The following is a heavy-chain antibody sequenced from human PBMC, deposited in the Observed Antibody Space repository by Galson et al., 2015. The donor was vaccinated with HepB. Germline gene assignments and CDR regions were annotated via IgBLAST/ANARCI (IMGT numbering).Heavy chain of an antibody. D-gene: IGHD6-19*01. CDR3: ARGSQWLTPLDY. Sequence: SLRLSSAASGFNFSSYAMHWVRQAPGKGLEGVAVISYDGSNKYYADSVKGRFTISRDNSKNTLYLQMNSLRAEDTAVYYCARGSQWLTPLDYWGQGTLVTVSS. J-gene: IGHJ4*02. V-gene: IGHV3-30-3*01. CDR2: ISYDGSNK. CDR1: GFNFSSYA.